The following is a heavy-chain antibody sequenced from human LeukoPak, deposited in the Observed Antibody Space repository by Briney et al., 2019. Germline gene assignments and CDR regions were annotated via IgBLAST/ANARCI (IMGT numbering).Heavy chain of an antibody. D-gene: IGHD2-2*01. J-gene: IGHJ1*01. CDR1: GFTFSNYN. CDR2: ISSVSSYI. V-gene: IGHV3-21*01. CDR3: ARDLGYCSSTSCRLGYFQH. Sequence: GGSLRLSCAASGFTFSNYNMNWVRQAPGKGLEWVSFISSVSSYIYYADSVRGRFTISRDNAKNSLYLQMNSLRTEDTAVYYCARDLGYCSSTSCRLGYFQHWGQGTLVTVSS.